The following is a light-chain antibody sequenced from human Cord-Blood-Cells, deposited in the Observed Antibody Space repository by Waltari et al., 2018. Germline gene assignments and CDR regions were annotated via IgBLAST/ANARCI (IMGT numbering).Light chain of an antibody. Sequence: EIVMTQSPATLSVSPGERATLSCRASQSVSSNLAWYQQKPGQAPRLLIYGASTRATGIPARFSGSGSGTEFTLTISSLQSEDCAVYYCQQYNNWPPRFTFGPGTKVDTK. CDR2: GAS. V-gene: IGKV3-15*01. CDR1: QSVSSN. CDR3: QQYNNWPPRFT. J-gene: IGKJ3*01.